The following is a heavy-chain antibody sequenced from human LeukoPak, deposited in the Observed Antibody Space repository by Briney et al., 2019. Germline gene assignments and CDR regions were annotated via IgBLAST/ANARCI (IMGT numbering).Heavy chain of an antibody. CDR3: ARQIGDDSGSYYKTLFDY. CDR2: IYPGDSHT. CDR1: GYNFTSYY. D-gene: IGHD3-10*01. J-gene: IGHJ4*02. V-gene: IGHV5-51*01. Sequence: GESLKISCEAAGYNFTSYYIGWVRQMPGKGLEWMAMIYPGDSHTRYSPFFQGRVSISVDKSISAAYLQWSSLEASDTAMYYCARQIGDDSGSYYKTLFDYWGQGTVVTVSS.